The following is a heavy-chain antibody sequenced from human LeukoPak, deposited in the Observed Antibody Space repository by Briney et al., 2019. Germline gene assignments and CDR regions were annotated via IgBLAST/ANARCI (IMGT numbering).Heavy chain of an antibody. D-gene: IGHD4-17*01. CDR3: ARGFAVTTRSFDY. CDR1: GFTVSNNY. CDR2: IYSGGTT. V-gene: IGHV3-53*01. J-gene: IGHJ4*02. Sequence: PGGSLRLSCIASGFTVSNNYMSWVRQAPGKGLEWVSVIYSGGTTYYADSVKGRFTISRDNSKNTLYLQMNSLRAEDTAVYYCARGFAVTTRSFDYWGQGTLVTVSS.